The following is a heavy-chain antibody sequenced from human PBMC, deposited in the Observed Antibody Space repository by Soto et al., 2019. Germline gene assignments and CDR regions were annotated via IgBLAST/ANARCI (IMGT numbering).Heavy chain of an antibody. J-gene: IGHJ4*02. D-gene: IGHD2-15*01. CDR2: RYYSEST. CDR1: GGSITTGGYY. CDR3: ARTKCSGGSCYSWSLDY. Sequence: KPSETLSLTCTVSGGSITTGGYYWSWIRQLPGKGLEWIGHRYYSESTYYNPSLKSRVSISLDTSKNQFSLKLSFVTAADTAMYYCARTKCSGGSCYSWSLDYWGQRTPVTVSS. V-gene: IGHV4-31*03.